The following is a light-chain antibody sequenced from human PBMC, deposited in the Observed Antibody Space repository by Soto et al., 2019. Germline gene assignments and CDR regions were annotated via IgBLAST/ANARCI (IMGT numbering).Light chain of an antibody. CDR1: SFNIGSNY. CDR3: AAWDDSLSAVI. V-gene: IGLV1-47*01. J-gene: IGLJ2*01. CDR2: RND. Sequence: QSVLTQPPSASGTPGQRVTISCSGSSFNIGSNYVYWFHHLPGTAPKLLIYRNDLRPSGAPDRFSGSKSGTSASLAISGPRSEDEANYYCAAWDDSLSAVIFGGGTKLTVL.